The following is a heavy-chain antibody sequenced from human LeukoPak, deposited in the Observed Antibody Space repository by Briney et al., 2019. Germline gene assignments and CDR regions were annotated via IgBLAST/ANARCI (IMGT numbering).Heavy chain of an antibody. V-gene: IGHV4-4*07. J-gene: IGHJ6*02. Sequence: PSETLSLTCTVSGGSISSYYWSWIRQPAGKGLEWIGRIYTSGSTNYNPSLKSRVTMSVDTSKNQFSLKLSSVTAADTAVYYCARDGAPREVYCSGGSCNPLGMDVWGQGTTVTVSS. CDR1: GGSISSYY. CDR3: ARDGAPREVYCSGGSCNPLGMDV. D-gene: IGHD2-15*01. CDR2: IYTSGST.